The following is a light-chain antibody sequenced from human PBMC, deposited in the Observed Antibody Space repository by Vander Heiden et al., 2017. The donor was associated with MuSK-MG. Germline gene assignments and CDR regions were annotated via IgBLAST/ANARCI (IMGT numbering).Light chain of an antibody. CDR3: TPDTSSSTVV. J-gene: IGLJ2*01. CDR1: SSAVGGYTY. CDR2: DVS. Sequence: QPASVSGSPGQAIPISCTGPSSAVGGYTYVSWYQRHPGNAPNLIIYDVSKRPSGVSNRFSGSKSGNTASLTISAPQAEDAADYYCTPDTSSSTVVFGGGTKRTVL. V-gene: IGLV2-14*01.